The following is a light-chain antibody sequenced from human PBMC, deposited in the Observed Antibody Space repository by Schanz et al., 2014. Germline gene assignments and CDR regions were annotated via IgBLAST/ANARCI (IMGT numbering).Light chain of an antibody. Sequence: ERAMTQSPPALSVSPGERVTLSCRASQSVNNYLAWYQQKPGQAPRLLIYEASTRAASTPARFSGGGSGTEFTLTISSLQSEDFATYYCQQYDKWFTFGQGTRLEIK. CDR1: QSVNNY. CDR2: EAS. J-gene: IGKJ5*01. V-gene: IGKV3-15*01. CDR3: QQYDKWFT.